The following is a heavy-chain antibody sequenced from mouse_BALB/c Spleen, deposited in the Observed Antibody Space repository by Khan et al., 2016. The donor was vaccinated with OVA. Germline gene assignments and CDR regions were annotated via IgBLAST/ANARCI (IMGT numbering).Heavy chain of an antibody. Sequence: QVQLQQPGAELVRPGVSVKISCRASGYTFTDYAMHWVKQRHAKSLEWIGVISTNYGAADYNQKFQGKASMTVDRSSSTVYMELARLTTEDSAIXCCGSCEKFAYWGQGTLITVSA. CDR1: GYTFTDYA. CDR3: GSCEKFAY. V-gene: IGHV1S137*01. CDR2: ISTNYGAA. J-gene: IGHJ3*01.